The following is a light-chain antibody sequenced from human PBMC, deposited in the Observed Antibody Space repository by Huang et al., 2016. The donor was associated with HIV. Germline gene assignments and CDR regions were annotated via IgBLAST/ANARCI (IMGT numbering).Light chain of an antibody. CDR1: QSISNY. J-gene: IGKJ4*01. CDR3: QQTYDTPPLT. V-gene: IGKV1-39*01. Sequence: DIQMTQSPSSLSASVGDRVIITCRASQSISNYLNWSQHKPGKAPRLLIYAASSLQSGVPSRFSGSGSKTTFTLTISSLQPEDFATYYCQQTYDTPPLTFGGGTRVDMK. CDR2: AAS.